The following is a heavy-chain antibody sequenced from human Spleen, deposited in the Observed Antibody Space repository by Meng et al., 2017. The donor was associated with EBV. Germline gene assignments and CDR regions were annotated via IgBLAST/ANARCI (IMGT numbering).Heavy chain of an antibody. D-gene: IGHD3-10*01. CDR3: AREGLSFGEFGGPDY. J-gene: IGHJ4*02. CDR1: GYTFTSHA. CDR2: INPNTGNP. V-gene: IGHV7-4-1*02. Sequence: QVQLVQPGYELKKPGASVKVSCRASGYTFTSHAMNWVRQAPGQGLEWMGWINPNTGNPTYAQGFTGRFVLSFDTSVSTAYLEISSLKPEDTAVYYCAREGLSFGEFGGPDYWGQGTLVTVSS.